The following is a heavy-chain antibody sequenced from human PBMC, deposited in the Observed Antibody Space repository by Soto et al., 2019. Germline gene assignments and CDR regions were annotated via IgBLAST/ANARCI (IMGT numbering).Heavy chain of an antibody. CDR1: GGTFSSYA. D-gene: IGHD2-2*02. V-gene: IGHV1-69*13. CDR2: IIPIFGTA. J-gene: IGHJ6*02. Sequence: GASVKVSCKASGGTFSSYAISWVRQAPGQGLEWMGGIIPIFGTANYAQKFQGRVTITADESTSTAYMELSSLRSEDTAVYYCARGSIPAAIRDGGDYYYYYGMDVWGQGTTITVSS. CDR3: ARGSIPAAIRDGGDYYYYYGMDV.